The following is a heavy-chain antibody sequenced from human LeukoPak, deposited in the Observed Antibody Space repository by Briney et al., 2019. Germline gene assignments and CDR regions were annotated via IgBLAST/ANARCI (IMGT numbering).Heavy chain of an antibody. CDR1: GYTFTSYS. V-gene: IGHV1-18*01. J-gene: IGHJ4*02. D-gene: IGHD3-9*01. Sequence: GASVKVSCKASGYTFTSYSISWVRRAPGQGLEWMGWFSAYNGNTNYAQKLQGRVTMTTDTSTSTAYMELRSLRSDDTAVYYCARIRAHYDILTGYLDYWGQGTLVTVSS. CDR2: FSAYNGNT. CDR3: ARIRAHYDILTGYLDY.